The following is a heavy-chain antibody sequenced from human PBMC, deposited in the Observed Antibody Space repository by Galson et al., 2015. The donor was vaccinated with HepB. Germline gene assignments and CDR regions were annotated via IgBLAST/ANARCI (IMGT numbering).Heavy chain of an antibody. V-gene: IGHV3-7*01. CDR2: IKQDGTEK. D-gene: IGHD4/OR15-4a*01. CDR3: ARDQDPGARPLWYFDL. CDR1: GFTFNSYW. Sequence: LRLSCAASGFTFNSYWMTWVRQAPGKGLEWVANIKQDGTEKYYGDSVKGRFTISRDNAKNSLSLQMNSLRAEDTAVYYCARDQDPGARPLWYFDLWGRGTLVTVSS. J-gene: IGHJ2*01.